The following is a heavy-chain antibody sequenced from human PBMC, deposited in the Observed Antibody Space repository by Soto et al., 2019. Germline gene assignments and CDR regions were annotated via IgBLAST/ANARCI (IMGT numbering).Heavy chain of an antibody. CDR2: ISYDGSNK. D-gene: IGHD1-26*01. CDR1: GFTSSSYA. J-gene: IGHJ6*02. V-gene: IGHV3-30-3*01. CDR3: ARDVESGSSQYYYYYYGMDV. Sequence: PGGSLRLSCAASGFTSSSYAMHWVRQAPGKGLEWVAVISYDGSNKYYADSVKGRFTISRDNSKNTLYLQMNSLRAEDTAVYYCARDVESGSSQYYYYYYGMDVWGQGTTVTVSS.